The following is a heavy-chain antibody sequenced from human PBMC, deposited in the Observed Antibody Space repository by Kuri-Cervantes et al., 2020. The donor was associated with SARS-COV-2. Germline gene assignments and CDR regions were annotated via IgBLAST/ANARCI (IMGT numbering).Heavy chain of an antibody. CDR3: ASLPACDILTGYYKLGVDY. CDR2: IIPIFGTA. CDR1: GGTFSSYA. Sequence: SVKVSCKASGGTFSSYAISWVRQAPGQGLEWMGGIIPIFGTANYAQKFQGRVTITADESTSTAYMELSSLRSEDTAVYYCASLPACDILTGYYKLGVDYWGQGTLVTVSS. J-gene: IGHJ4*02. V-gene: IGHV1-69*13. D-gene: IGHD3-9*01.